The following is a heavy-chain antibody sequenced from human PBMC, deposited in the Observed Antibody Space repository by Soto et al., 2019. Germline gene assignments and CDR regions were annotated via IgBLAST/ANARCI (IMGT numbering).Heavy chain of an antibody. D-gene: IGHD6-13*01. CDR2: ISYDGSNK. V-gene: IGHV3-30*03. CDR3: TSAAGLNMHFI. J-gene: IGHJ4*02. Sequence: GGSLRLSCAASGFTFSSYGMHWVRQAPGKGLEWVAVISYDGSNKYYADSVKGRFTISRDNSKNTLYLQMNSLRAEDTAVYYCTSAAGLNMHFIWGQGTLVTVSS. CDR1: GFTFSSYG.